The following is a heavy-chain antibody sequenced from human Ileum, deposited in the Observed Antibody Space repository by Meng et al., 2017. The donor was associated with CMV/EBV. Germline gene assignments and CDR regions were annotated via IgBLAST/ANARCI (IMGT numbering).Heavy chain of an antibody. V-gene: IGHV4-4*07. CDR2: IHNSGST. Sequence: QGPLPESGPGLVKPSATLSLPCTVSGDSIKNYYWTWLRQPAGKGLEWIGRIHNSGSTDDNPSLKSRVTMSIDTSKNQLSLKLHSVTAADTAVYYCARAGARGVPVDYWGQGTLVTVSS. J-gene: IGHJ4*02. CDR1: GDSIKNYY. CDR3: ARAGARGVPVDY. D-gene: IGHD3-10*01.